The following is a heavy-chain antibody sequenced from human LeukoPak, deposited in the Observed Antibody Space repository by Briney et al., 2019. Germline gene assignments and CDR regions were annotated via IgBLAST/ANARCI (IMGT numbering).Heavy chain of an antibody. CDR3: ARAYCSGGSCYPFDY. CDR1: GFTFSSYS. V-gene: IGHV3-21*01. Sequence: YPGGSLRLSCAASGFTFSSYSMNWVRQAPGKGLEWVSSISSSSSYIYYADSVKGRFTISRDNAKNSLYLQMNSLRAEDTAVYYCARAYCSGGSCYPFDYWGQGTLVTVSS. D-gene: IGHD2-15*01. CDR2: ISSSSSYI. J-gene: IGHJ4*02.